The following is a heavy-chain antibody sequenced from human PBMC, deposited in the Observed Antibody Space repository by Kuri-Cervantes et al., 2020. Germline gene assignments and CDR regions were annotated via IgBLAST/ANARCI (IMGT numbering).Heavy chain of an antibody. D-gene: IGHD3-10*01. CDR2: IWYDGSNK. CDR1: GFTFSSYG. Sequence: GESLKISCAASGFTFSSYGMHWVRQAPGKGLEWVAVIWYDGSNKYYADSVKGRFTVSRDNPKNTLYLQMNSLRAEDTAVYYCAKDPWLMGFGEDLDYWGQGTLVTVSS. CDR3: AKDPWLMGFGEDLDY. V-gene: IGHV3-33*06. J-gene: IGHJ4*02.